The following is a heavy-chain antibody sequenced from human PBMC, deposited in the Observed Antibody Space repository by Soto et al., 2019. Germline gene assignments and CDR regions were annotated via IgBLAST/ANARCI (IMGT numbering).Heavy chain of an antibody. D-gene: IGHD6-13*01. CDR3: ARDRQGYSSSWTFGTHYYGMDV. Sequence: ASVKVSCKASGYTFTGYYMHWVRQAPGQGLEWMGWINPNSGGTNYAQKFQGWVTMTRDTSISTAYMELSRLRSDDTAVYYCARDRQGYSSSWTFGTHYYGMDVWGQGTTVTVSS. J-gene: IGHJ6*02. CDR1: GYTFTGYY. V-gene: IGHV1-2*04. CDR2: INPNSGGT.